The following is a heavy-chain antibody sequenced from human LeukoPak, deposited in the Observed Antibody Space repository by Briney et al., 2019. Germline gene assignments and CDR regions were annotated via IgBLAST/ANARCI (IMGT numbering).Heavy chain of an antibody. V-gene: IGHV3-23*01. CDR3: AEGTGYSYGDRPFDY. Sequence: GGSLRLSCAASGFTFSSYAMSWVRQAPGKGLEWVSAISGSGGSTYYADSVKGRFTISRDNSKNTLYLQMNSLRAEDTAVYYCAEGTGYSYGDRPFDYWGQGTLVTVSS. CDR1: GFTFSSYA. CDR2: ISGSGGST. J-gene: IGHJ4*02. D-gene: IGHD5-18*01.